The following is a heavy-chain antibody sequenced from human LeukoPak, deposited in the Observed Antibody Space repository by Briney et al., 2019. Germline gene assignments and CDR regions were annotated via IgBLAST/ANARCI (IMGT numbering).Heavy chain of an antibody. J-gene: IGHJ4*02. V-gene: IGHV3-74*01. CDR3: ARDTYNCGGDCNPIFAN. CDR2: LGPDETYT. Sequence: GGSLRLSCTASGFSFSISWMHWVRQAPGKGLVWVSRLGPDETYTNYADSVKGRFTISRDTAKSTLYLQLSSLSAEDTGIYYCARDTYNCGGDCNPIFANWGQGTLVSVSS. D-gene: IGHD2-21*02. CDR1: GFSFSISW.